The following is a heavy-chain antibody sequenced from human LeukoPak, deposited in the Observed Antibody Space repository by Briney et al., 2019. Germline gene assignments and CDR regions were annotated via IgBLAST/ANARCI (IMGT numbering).Heavy chain of an antibody. CDR2: IYYGGST. J-gene: IGHJ4*02. V-gene: IGHV4-39*01. CDR3: ASQYSSGWFDY. D-gene: IGHD6-19*01. CDR1: SGSISSSSYH. Sequence: SDTLSLTCTVSSGSISSSSYHWRWIRKPPAKGLEWIGSIYYGGSTYYNPSPKSRVAISVDTSKNQFSLKVSSVTAADTAVYYCASQYSSGWFDYWGQGTLVTVSS.